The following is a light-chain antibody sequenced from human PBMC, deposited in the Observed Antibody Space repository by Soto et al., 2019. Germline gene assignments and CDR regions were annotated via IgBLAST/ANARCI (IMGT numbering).Light chain of an antibody. V-gene: IGKV3-11*01. Sequence: EVVLTQSPATLSLSPGERATLSCRASQSVSSYLAWYQQKPGQAPRLLIYDASNRAAGIPARFSGSGSGTDFTLTISSLETEDFAIYYCQQRLHWPPVTFGQGTRLEIK. CDR3: QQRLHWPPVT. CDR2: DAS. CDR1: QSVSSY. J-gene: IGKJ5*01.